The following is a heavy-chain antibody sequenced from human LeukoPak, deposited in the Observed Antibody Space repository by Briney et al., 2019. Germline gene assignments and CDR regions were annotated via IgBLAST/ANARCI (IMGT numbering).Heavy chain of an antibody. CDR3: ARDGISGTTANYYYYMDV. V-gene: IGHV3-30-3*01. CDR2: ISYDGSNG. CDR1: GFTFSSYA. Sequence: GGSLRLSCAASGFTFSSYAMHWVRQAPGKGLEWVAVISYDGSNGYYADSVKGRFTISRDNSKNTLYLQVNSLRPEDTAVYYCARDGISGTTANYYYYMDVWGKGTTVTVSS. J-gene: IGHJ6*03. D-gene: IGHD1-7*01.